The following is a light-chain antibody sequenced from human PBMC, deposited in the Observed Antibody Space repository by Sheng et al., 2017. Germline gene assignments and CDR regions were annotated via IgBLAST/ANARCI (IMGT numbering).Light chain of an antibody. CDR3: QKYNSAPPT. V-gene: IGKV1-27*01. CDR1: QGIGSY. Sequence: IQVTQSPPSLSASIGDRVTITCRASQGIGSYLAWYQQKPGKVPKLLIYGTSTLQSGVPSRFSGSGSGTDFTLTISSLQPEDVATYYCQKYNSAPPTFGQGTKVEIK. CDR2: GTS. J-gene: IGKJ1*01.